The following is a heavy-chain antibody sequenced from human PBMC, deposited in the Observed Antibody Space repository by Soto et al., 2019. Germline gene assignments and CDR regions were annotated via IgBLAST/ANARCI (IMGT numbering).Heavy chain of an antibody. V-gene: IGHV4-31*03. CDR1: GGSINSGGQY. D-gene: IGHD1-26*01. Sequence: QVQLQESGPGLVKPSQTLSLTCSVSGGSINSGGQYWSWIRQPPGKGLEWIGYVYYSGLTHYSPSLKSRVTISIDTSKKQFSLKLNSVNAVDTGVYYCARRSPTSYFDPWGQGTLVTVSS. CDR2: VYYSGLT. J-gene: IGHJ5*02. CDR3: ARRSPTSYFDP.